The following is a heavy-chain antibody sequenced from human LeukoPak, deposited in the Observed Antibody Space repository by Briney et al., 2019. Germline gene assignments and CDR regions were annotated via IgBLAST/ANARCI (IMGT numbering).Heavy chain of an antibody. CDR2: IRYDGSNK. CDR1: GFTFSSYG. Sequence: GGSLRLSCAASGFTFSSYGMHWVRQAPGKGLEWVAFIRYDGSNKYYADSVKGRFTISRDNSKNTLYLQMNSLRSEDTAVYYCASGFRWAYGDYETNWGQGTLVTVSS. V-gene: IGHV3-30*02. CDR3: ASGFRWAYGDYETN. D-gene: IGHD4-17*01. J-gene: IGHJ4*02.